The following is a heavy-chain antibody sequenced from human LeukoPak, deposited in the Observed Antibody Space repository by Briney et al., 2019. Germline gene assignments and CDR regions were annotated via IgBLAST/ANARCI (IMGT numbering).Heavy chain of an antibody. CDR3: ATVVPNDYYYYYGMDV. CDR2: IFPIFGIA. J-gene: IGHJ6*02. Sequence: EASVKVSCKASGGTFSSYAISWVRQAPGQGLEWMGRIFPIFGIANYAQKFQGRVTITADKSTSTAYMELSSLRSEDTAVYYCATVVPNDYYYYYGMDVWGQGTTVTVSS. V-gene: IGHV1-69*04. D-gene: IGHD2-15*01. CDR1: GGTFSSYA.